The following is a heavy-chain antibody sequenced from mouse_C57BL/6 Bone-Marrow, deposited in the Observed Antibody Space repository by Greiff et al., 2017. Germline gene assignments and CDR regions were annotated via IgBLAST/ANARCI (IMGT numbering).Heavy chain of an antibody. CDR1: GYAFSSYW. CDR3: AREGALWFHDY. CDR2: IYPGDGDT. D-gene: IGHD2-2*01. V-gene: IGHV1-80*01. Sequence: QVQLQQSGAELVKPGASVKISCKASGYAFSSYWMNWVKQRPGKGLEWIGQIYPGDGDTNYNGKFKGKATLTADKSSSTAYMQLSSLTSEDSAVYFGAREGALWFHDYWGQGTTLTVSS. J-gene: IGHJ2*01.